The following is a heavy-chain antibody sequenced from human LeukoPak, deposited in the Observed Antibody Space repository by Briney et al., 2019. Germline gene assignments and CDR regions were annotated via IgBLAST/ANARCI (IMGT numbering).Heavy chain of an antibody. CDR3: ARDSYYYDSSGYYYGLGLDH. CDR1: GFTFSTYW. D-gene: IGHD3-22*01. Sequence: GGSLRLSCAASGFTFSTYWMSWVRQAPGKGLEWVANIKQDGSEKYYVDSVKGRFTISRDNAKNSLYLQMNSLRAEDTAVYYCARDSYYYDSSGYYYGLGLDHWGQGTLVTVSS. V-gene: IGHV3-7*01. CDR2: IKQDGSEK. J-gene: IGHJ4*02.